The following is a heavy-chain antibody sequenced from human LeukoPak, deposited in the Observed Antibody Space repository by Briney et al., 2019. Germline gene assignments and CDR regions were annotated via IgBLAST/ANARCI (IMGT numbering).Heavy chain of an antibody. CDR1: GFTFSSYS. CDR3: ATDPPRITIFGVIITYFDY. J-gene: IGHJ4*02. D-gene: IGHD3-3*01. Sequence: GGSLRLSCAASGFTFSSYSMNWVRQAPGKGLEWVGRIKSKTDGGTTDYAAPVKGRFTISRDDSKNTLYLQMNSLKTEDTAVYYCATDPPRITIFGVIITYFDYWGQGSLVAVSS. CDR2: IKSKTDGGTT. V-gene: IGHV3-15*01.